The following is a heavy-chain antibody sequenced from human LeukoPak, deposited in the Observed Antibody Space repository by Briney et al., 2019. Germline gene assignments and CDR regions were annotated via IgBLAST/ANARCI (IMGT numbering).Heavy chain of an antibody. CDR3: ARGLSPKYYYDSSGYY. CDR2: ISAYNGNT. Sequence: ASVKVSCKASGYTFTSYGISWVRQAPGQGLEWMGWISAYNGNTNYAQKLQGRVTMTTDTSTSTAYMELRSLRSDDTAVYYCARGLSPKYYYDSSGYYWGQGTLVTVSS. V-gene: IGHV1-18*01. J-gene: IGHJ4*02. CDR1: GYTFTSYG. D-gene: IGHD3-22*01.